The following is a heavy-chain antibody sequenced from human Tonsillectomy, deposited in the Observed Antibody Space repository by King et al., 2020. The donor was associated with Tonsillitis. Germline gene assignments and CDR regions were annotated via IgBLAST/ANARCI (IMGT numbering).Heavy chain of an antibody. V-gene: IGHV4-59*01. Sequence: VQLQESGPGLVKPSETLSLTCTVSGGSISSYYWSWIRQPPGKGLEWIGYFYYSGSTNYNPSLKSRVTISVETSKNQFSLKLSSVTAADTAVYYCAKQVGATTDWFDPWGQGTLVTVSS. CDR3: AKQVGATTDWFDP. D-gene: IGHD1-26*01. CDR2: FYYSGST. J-gene: IGHJ5*02. CDR1: GGSISSYY.